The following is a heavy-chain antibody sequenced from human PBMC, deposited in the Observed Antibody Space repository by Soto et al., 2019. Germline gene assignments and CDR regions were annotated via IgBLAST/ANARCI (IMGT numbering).Heavy chain of an antibody. V-gene: IGHV4-59*01. D-gene: IGHD3-9*01. Sequence: SETLSLTCTVSGGSISYYFWSWIRQPPGKGLEWIGYLSYTGSTNYNASLKGRVTISVDSSKNQFSLKLSSVTAADTAVYYCARGQDILTCYWDYYFYAMYVWGQGSTVTVSS. CDR2: LSYTGST. CDR3: ARGQDILTCYWDYYFYAMYV. J-gene: IGHJ6*02. CDR1: GGSISYYF.